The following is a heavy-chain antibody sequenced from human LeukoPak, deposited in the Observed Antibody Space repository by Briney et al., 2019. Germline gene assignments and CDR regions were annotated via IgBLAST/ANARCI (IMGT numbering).Heavy chain of an antibody. CDR2: INPNSGGT. CDR3: ARDSNPYYDSSGYYFG. CDR1: GYTFTGYY. J-gene: IGHJ4*02. V-gene: IGHV1-2*06. Sequence: ASVKVSCKXSGYTFTGYYMHWLRQAPGQGLEWMGRINPNSGGTNYPQKFQGRVTMTRDTSISTAYMELSRLRSDDTAVYYCARDSNPYYDSSGYYFGWGQGTLVTVSS. D-gene: IGHD3-22*01.